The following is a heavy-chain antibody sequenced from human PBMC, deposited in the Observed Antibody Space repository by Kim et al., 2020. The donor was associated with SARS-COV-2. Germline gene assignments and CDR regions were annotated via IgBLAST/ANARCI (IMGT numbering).Heavy chain of an antibody. CDR3: AREGSLRYFDWLSSSQSVHAFDI. D-gene: IGHD3-9*01. J-gene: IGHJ3*02. V-gene: IGHV7-4-1*02. CDR1: GSTFTSYA. Sequence: ASVKVSCKASGSTFTSYAMNWVRPAPGQGLEWMGWINTNTGNPTYAQGFTGRFVFSLDTSVSTAYLQISSLKAEDTAVYYCAREGSLRYFDWLSSSQSVHAFDIWGQGTMVTVSS. CDR2: INTNTGNP.